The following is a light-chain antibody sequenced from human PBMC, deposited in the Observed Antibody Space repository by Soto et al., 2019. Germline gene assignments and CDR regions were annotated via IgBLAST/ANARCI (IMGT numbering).Light chain of an antibody. Sequence: QSALTQPPSVSGSPGQSVTISCTGTSSDVGSYNRVSWYQQPPGTAPKLMIYEVSNRPSGVPDRFSRSKSGNTASLTISGLQPEDEADYYCNSYTSSNTDVFGTGTKLTVL. J-gene: IGLJ1*01. V-gene: IGLV2-18*02. CDR2: EVS. CDR3: NSYTSSNTDV. CDR1: SSDVGSYNR.